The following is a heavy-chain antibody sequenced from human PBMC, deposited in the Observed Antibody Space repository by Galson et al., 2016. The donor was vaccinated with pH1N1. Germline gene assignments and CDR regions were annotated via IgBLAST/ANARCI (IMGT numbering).Heavy chain of an antibody. D-gene: IGHD1-26*01. CDR1: GFTFSSYW. Sequence: SLRLSCAASGFTFSSYWMNWVRQVPGKGLVWVSRINTDGSRTRYADSVKGRFIISRDNARSTLYLQMNSLRVEDTAVYYCAREPYYPYYLDYWGQGTLVTVSS. V-gene: IGHV3-74*01. CDR3: AREPYYPYYLDY. CDR2: INTDGSRT. J-gene: IGHJ4*02.